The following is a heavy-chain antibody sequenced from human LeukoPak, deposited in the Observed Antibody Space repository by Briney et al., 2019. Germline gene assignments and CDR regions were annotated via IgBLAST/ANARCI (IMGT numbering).Heavy chain of an antibody. V-gene: IGHV3-21*01. CDR1: GLTFSSYT. J-gene: IGHJ4*02. CDR2: ISGDSRYI. Sequence: GGSLRLSCAASGLTFSSYTFNWVRQAPGKGLEWVSAISGDSRYIYYTDSVRGRFTISRDNAENSLYLQMHSLRVEDTAVYYCARAPTVLVGYCSSSSCQADYWGQGTLVTVSS. CDR3: ARAPTVLVGYCSSSSCQADY. D-gene: IGHD2-2*01.